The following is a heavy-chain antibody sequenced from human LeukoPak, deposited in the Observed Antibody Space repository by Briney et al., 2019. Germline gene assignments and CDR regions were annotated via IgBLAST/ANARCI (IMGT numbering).Heavy chain of an antibody. CDR1: GGSISSYY. J-gene: IGHJ4*02. V-gene: IGHV4-59*12. Sequence: PSETLSLTCTVSGGSISSYYWTWIRQPPGKGLEWIGYIFYSGSTDYNPSLKSRVTISVDTSKNQFSLKLSSVSAADTSVYYCARGRAVTRDFDYWGQGTLVRVSS. CDR3: ARGRAVTRDFDY. CDR2: IFYSGST. D-gene: IGHD4-23*01.